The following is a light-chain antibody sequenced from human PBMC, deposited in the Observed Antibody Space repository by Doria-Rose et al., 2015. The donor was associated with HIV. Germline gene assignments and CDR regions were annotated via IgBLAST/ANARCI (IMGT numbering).Light chain of an antibody. V-gene: IGKV4-1*01. CDR1: QRLLYTSKNY. CDR2: WAS. CDR3: QQYYDTPS. J-gene: IGKJ3*01. Sequence: TQSPESLGMSLGERATLNCKSNQRLLYTSKNYLAWYQQKPGQPPKLLIYWASTRQSGVPARFSGSGSETDFTLTISSLEAKDVAVYYCQQYYDTPSFGPGTTVDIK.